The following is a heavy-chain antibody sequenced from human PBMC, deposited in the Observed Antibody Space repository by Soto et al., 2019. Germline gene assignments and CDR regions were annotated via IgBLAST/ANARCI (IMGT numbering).Heavy chain of an antibody. J-gene: IGHJ6*02. Sequence: SGPTLVNPTQTLTLTCTFSGFSLSTSGMCASWIRQPPGKALEWLALIDWDDDKYYSTSLKTRLTISKDTSKNQVVLTMTNMDPVDTATYYCARTIAAAGPDYYGMDVWGQGTTVTVSS. CDR1: GFSLSTSGMC. CDR3: ARTIAAAGPDYYGMDV. V-gene: IGHV2-70*01. D-gene: IGHD6-13*01. CDR2: IDWDDDK.